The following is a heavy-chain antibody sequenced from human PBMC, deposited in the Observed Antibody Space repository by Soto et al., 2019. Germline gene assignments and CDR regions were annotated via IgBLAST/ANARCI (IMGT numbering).Heavy chain of an antibody. Sequence: GASVKVSCKASGGTFSSYAISWVRQAPGQGLEWMGGIIPIFGTANYAQKFQGRVTITADKSTSTAYMELSSLRSEDTAVYYCAREGCSSTSCYFAGDYYYGMDVWGQGTTVTVSS. CDR2: IIPIFGTA. CDR3: AREGCSSTSCYFAGDYYYGMDV. V-gene: IGHV1-69*06. J-gene: IGHJ6*02. CDR1: GGTFSSYA. D-gene: IGHD2-2*01.